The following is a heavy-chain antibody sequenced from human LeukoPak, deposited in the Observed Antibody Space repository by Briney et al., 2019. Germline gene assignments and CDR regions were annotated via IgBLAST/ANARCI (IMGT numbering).Heavy chain of an antibody. CDR2: INTNTGNP. D-gene: IGHD2-2*02. J-gene: IGHJ5*02. CDR1: GYTFSSYA. V-gene: IGHV7-4-1*02. CDR3: ARSFVVVPGAIDWFDP. Sequence: ASVKVSRKASGYTFSSYAMSWVRQSPGQGLEWMGWINTNTGNPVYAQGFTGRFVFSLDTLVRTAYLQINSLKAEDTAVYYCARSFVVVPGAIDWFDPWGQGTLVTVSS.